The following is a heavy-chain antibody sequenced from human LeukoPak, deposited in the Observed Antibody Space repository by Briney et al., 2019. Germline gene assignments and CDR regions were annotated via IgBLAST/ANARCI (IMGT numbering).Heavy chain of an antibody. J-gene: IGHJ3*02. CDR1: GYSFTSYW. CDR3: ARRGITMVRGVINNAFDI. D-gene: IGHD3-10*01. Sequence: GESLKISFKGSGYSFTSYWIGWVRQMPGKGLEWMGIIYPGDSDTRYSPSFQGQVTISADKSISTAYLQWSSLKASDTAMYYCARRGITMVRGVINNAFDIWGQGTMVTVSS. V-gene: IGHV5-51*01. CDR2: IYPGDSDT.